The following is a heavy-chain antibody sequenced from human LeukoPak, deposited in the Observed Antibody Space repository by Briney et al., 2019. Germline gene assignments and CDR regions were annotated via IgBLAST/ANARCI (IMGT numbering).Heavy chain of an antibody. J-gene: IGHJ6*03. Sequence: SETLSLTCTVSGGSMSSYYWSWIRQPPGKGLEWIRYIYYSGSTNYNPSLKSRVTISVDTSKNQFSLKLSSVTAADTAVYYCARQGPYGRPPYYYYYYMDVWGKGTTVTVSS. V-gene: IGHV4-59*08. D-gene: IGHD3-10*01. CDR1: GGSMSSYY. CDR3: ARQGPYGRPPYYYYYYMDV. CDR2: IYYSGST.